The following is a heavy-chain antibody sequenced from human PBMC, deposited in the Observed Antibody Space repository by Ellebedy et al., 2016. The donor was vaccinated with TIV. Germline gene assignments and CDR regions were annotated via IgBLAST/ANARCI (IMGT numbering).Heavy chain of an antibody. Sequence: PGGSLRLSCAASGFTFSSYAMSWVRQAPWKGLEWVSTISHTGSRTYYADSGEGRLTISRDNSKKTLYLQMNSLRAEDTAIYYCAKGRGGGSDSSAPRYYFDYWGLGNLVTVSS. J-gene: IGHJ4*02. V-gene: IGHV3-23*01. D-gene: IGHD3-22*01. CDR1: GFTFSSYA. CDR2: ISHTGSRT. CDR3: AKGRGGGSDSSAPRYYFDY.